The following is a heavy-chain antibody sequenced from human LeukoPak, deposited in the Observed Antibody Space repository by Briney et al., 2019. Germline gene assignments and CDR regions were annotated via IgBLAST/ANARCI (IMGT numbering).Heavy chain of an antibody. CDR3: ARVRPVAGTGHYYFDY. CDR1: GDSITSGDSY. J-gene: IGHJ4*02. CDR2: IYTSGST. Sequence: SQTLSLTCSVSGDSITSGDSYWTWIRQPAGRGLEWIGLIYTSGSTKYNPSLKSRITMSLDTSKNQISLQLSSVTAADTAVYYCARVRPVAGTGHYYFDYWGQGTLVTVSS. V-gene: IGHV4-61*02. D-gene: IGHD6-19*01.